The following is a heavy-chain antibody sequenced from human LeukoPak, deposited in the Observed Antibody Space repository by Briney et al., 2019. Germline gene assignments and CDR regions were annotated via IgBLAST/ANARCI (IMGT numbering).Heavy chain of an antibody. D-gene: IGHD4-17*01. CDR3: ARVAYGNNATPFDH. V-gene: IGHV1-2*06. Sequence: ASVKVSCKASGYIFTDYYIHWVRQAPGQGPEWMGRINPKNGDTDTAQNFQGRVTTTRVTSITTVYMEMRRLTSDDTAMYYCARVAYGNNATPFDHWGQGTLVIVS. CDR2: INPKNGDT. CDR1: GYIFTDYY. J-gene: IGHJ4*02.